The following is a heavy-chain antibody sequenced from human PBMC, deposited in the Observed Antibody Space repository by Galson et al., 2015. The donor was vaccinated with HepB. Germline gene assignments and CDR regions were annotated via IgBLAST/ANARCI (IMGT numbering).Heavy chain of an antibody. CDR3: AREDKNVAVAALDS. J-gene: IGHJ4*02. Sequence: SLRLSCAASEFIFSDYGMHWVRQAPGKGLEWVALIWKVGSNKYHSDSVKGRFTISRDNSQKTLYLQMNSLRAEDTAIYYCAREDKNVAVAALDSWGQGTMVIVSS. D-gene: IGHD6-19*01. CDR1: EFIFSDYG. CDR2: IWKVGSNK. V-gene: IGHV3-33*08.